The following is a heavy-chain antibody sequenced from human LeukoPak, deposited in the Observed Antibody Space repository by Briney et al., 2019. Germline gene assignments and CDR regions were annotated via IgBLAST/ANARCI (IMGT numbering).Heavy chain of an antibody. V-gene: IGHV4-39*01. J-gene: IGHJ4*02. CDR1: GGSISSISYY. Sequence: SETLSLTCTVSGGSISSISYYWGWIRQPPGRGLEWIGSIYYSGNTYFHSSLKSRVTISLDTPKNQLSLKLSSVTAADTAVYYCARQKQPPPYGSGLIRKMATIIGGPFYYFDYWGQGTLVTVSS. CDR3: ARQKQPPPYGSGLIRKMATIIGGPFYYFDY. CDR2: IYYSGNT. D-gene: IGHD5-24*01.